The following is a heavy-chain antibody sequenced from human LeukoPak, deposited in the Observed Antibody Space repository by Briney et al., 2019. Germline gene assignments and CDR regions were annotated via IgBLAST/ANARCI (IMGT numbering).Heavy chain of an antibody. J-gene: IGHJ4*02. Sequence: HPGGSLRLSCAASGFTFSSYAMSWVRQVPGKGLEWVSGISGGGDRTYYADSVKGRFTISRDNSKNTMYLQINSLRAEDTAVYHCAKGKYSGGYYQDYWGQATLVTVSS. CDR1: GFTFSSYA. D-gene: IGHD6-19*01. V-gene: IGHV3-23*01. CDR3: AKGKYSGGYYQDY. CDR2: ISGGGDRT.